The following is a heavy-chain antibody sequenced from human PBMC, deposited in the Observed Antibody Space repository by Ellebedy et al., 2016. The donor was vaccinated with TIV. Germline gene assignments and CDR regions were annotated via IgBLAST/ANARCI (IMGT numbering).Heavy chain of an antibody. V-gene: IGHV3-23*01. J-gene: IGHJ4*02. D-gene: IGHD3-3*01. Sequence: GESLKISCAASGLTLSNNAMSWVRQAPGKGLEWVSGIGSDGHTHYADFVKGRFIISRDNSRNTMYLQMTSLRAEDTAVYYCAKDLHHWSANDFWGQGTLVIVSS. CDR1: GLTLSNNA. CDR3: AKDLHHWSANDF. CDR2: IGSDGHT.